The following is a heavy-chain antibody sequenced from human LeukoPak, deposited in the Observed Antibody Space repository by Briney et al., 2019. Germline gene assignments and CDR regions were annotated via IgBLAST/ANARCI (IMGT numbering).Heavy chain of an antibody. D-gene: IGHD3-22*01. CDR1: GGTFSSYA. CDR2: IIPIFGTA. V-gene: IGHV1-69*13. CDR3: ARDLGGPQYYHDSSGPNWFDP. Sequence: ASVKVSCKASGGTFSSYAISWVRQAPGQGLEWMGGIIPIFGTANYAQKFQGRVTITADESTSTAYMELSSLRSEDTAVYYCARDLGGPQYYHDSSGPNWFDPWGQGTLVTVSS. J-gene: IGHJ5*02.